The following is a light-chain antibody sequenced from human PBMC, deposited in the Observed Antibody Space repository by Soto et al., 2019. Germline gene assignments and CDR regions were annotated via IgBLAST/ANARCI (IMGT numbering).Light chain of an antibody. CDR2: EVS. J-gene: IGLJ1*01. CDR1: SSDVGGYNY. CDR3: RSYAGSNNFV. V-gene: IGLV2-8*01. Sequence: QSVLTQPPSASGSPGRSVTISCTGTSSDVGGYNYVSWYQQHPGKAPKLMIYEVSKRPSGVPDRFSGSKSGNTASLTVSGLQAEDEADYYCRSYAGSNNFVFGTGTKVTVL.